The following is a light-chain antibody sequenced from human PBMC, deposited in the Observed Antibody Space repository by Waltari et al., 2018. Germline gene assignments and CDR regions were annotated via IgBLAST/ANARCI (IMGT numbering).Light chain of an antibody. CDR1: QSISTY. V-gene: IGKV1-39*01. J-gene: IGKJ3*01. CDR2: AAS. Sequence: DIQMTQSPSSLSASVGARVTITCRASQSISTYLNWYQQKPGKAPNLMIYAASTLQSGVPSRFSGSGSETDFTLTISSLQPEDFATYYCQQSYNAPRTFGLGTKVDIK. CDR3: QQSYNAPRT.